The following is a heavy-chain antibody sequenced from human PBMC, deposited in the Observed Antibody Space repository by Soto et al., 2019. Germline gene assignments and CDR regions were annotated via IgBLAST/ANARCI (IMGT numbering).Heavy chain of an antibody. D-gene: IGHD6-13*01. J-gene: IGHJ5*02. CDR2: IFSNDEK. Sequence: QVTVKESGPVLVKPTETLTLTCTVSGFSLSNAGLGVSWIRQPPGKALEWLAHIFSNDEKSYSTSLKSRLTISKDTSQSQVVLIMTNIDPVDTATYYCASTYSTSWYWFDPWGQGTLVTVSS. CDR3: ASTYSTSWYWFDP. V-gene: IGHV2-26*04. CDR1: GFSLSNAGLG.